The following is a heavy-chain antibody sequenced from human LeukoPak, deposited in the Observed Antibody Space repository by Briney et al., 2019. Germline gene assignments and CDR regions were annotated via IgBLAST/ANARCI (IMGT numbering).Heavy chain of an antibody. Sequence: SETLSLTCTVSGGSISSSTYYWGWIRQPPGKGLEWIGTIYYTGSTDYNPSLKSRVTISVDTSKNQFSLRLSSVTAADTAVYYCARGRNYYDSSGSHFDYWGQGTLVTVSS. D-gene: IGHD3-22*01. J-gene: IGHJ4*02. V-gene: IGHV4-39*07. CDR3: ARGRNYYDSSGSHFDY. CDR1: GGSISSSTYY. CDR2: IYYTGST.